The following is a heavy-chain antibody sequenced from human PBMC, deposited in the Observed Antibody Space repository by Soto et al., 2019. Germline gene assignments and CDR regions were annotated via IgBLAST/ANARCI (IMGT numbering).Heavy chain of an antibody. J-gene: IGHJ5*02. Sequence: QLQLQESGSGLVKPSQTLSLTCAVSGGSISSGGYSWSWIRQPPGKGLEWIGYIYHSGSTYYNPSLKSRVTISVDRSKNQFSLKLSSVTAADTAVYYCARVRAYYYDSSGYYPTSWFDPWGQGTLVTVSS. V-gene: IGHV4-30-2*01. D-gene: IGHD3-22*01. CDR2: IYHSGST. CDR1: GGSISSGGYS. CDR3: ARVRAYYYDSSGYYPTSWFDP.